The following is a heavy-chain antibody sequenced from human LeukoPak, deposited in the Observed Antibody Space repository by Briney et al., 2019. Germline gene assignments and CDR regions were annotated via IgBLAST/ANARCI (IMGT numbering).Heavy chain of an antibody. J-gene: IGHJ4*02. V-gene: IGHV3-30-3*01. Sequence: GGSLRLSCAASGFTFSSYAMHWVRQAPGKGLEWVAVISYDGSNKYYADSVKGRFTISRDNSKNTLYLQMNSLRAEDTAVYYCAKDRSLRFLEWIPPTYWGQGTLVTVSS. CDR3: AKDRSLRFLEWIPPTY. CDR1: GFTFSSYA. CDR2: ISYDGSNK. D-gene: IGHD3-3*01.